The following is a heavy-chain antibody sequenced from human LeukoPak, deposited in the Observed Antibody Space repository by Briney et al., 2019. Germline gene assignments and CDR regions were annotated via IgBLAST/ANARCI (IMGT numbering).Heavy chain of an antibody. CDR1: GDSISSYY. CDR3: ARDWSSGWSGDAFDI. D-gene: IGHD6-13*01. Sequence: PSETLSLTCTVSGDSISSYYWSWVRQPAGKGLEWIGRMYISGSTNYNPSLKSRVAMSVDTSKNQFSLKLSSVTAADTAVYYCARDWSSGWSGDAFDIWGQGTMVTVSS. J-gene: IGHJ3*02. V-gene: IGHV4-4*07. CDR2: MYISGST.